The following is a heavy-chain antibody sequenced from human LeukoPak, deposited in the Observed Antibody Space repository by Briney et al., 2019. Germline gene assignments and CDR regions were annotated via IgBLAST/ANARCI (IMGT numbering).Heavy chain of an antibody. D-gene: IGHD4-17*01. J-gene: IGHJ2*01. CDR2: INPNSGGT. CDR3: ARGTVTFSYWYFDL. CDR1: GYTFIGYY. V-gene: IGHV1-2*02. Sequence: ASVKVSCKASGYTFIGYYMHWVRQAPGQGLEWMGWINPNSGGTNYAQKFQGRVTMTRDTSISTAYMELSRLRSDDTAVYYCARGTVTFSYWYFDLWGRGTLVTVSS.